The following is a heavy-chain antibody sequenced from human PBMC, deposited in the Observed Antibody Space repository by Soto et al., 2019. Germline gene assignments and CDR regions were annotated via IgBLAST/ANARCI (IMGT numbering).Heavy chain of an antibody. CDR3: ARGRYGDY. Sequence: QVHLVQSGAEVKKPGASVKVSCKCSGYTFTSYGITWVRQAPGQGLEWMGWISAHNGNTDYAQKLQDRVTVTRDTSTSTAYMELRSLRSEDTAVYYCARGRYGDYWGQGALVTVSS. CDR2: ISAHNGNT. D-gene: IGHD1-1*01. CDR1: GYTFTSYG. V-gene: IGHV1-18*01. J-gene: IGHJ4*02.